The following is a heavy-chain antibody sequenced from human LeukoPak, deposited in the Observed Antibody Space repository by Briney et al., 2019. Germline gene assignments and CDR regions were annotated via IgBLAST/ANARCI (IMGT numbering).Heavy chain of an antibody. CDR1: GFTFSSYS. J-gene: IGHJ3*02. D-gene: IGHD2-2*01. CDR2: ISSSSSYI. CDR3: ARCRRDIVVVPAAAAFDI. Sequence: GGSLRLSCAASGFTFSSYSMNWVRQAPGKGLEWVSSISSSSSYIYYADSVKGRFTISRDNAKNSLYLQMNSLRAEDTAVYYCARCRRDIVVVPAAAAFDIWGQGTMVTVSS. V-gene: IGHV3-21*01.